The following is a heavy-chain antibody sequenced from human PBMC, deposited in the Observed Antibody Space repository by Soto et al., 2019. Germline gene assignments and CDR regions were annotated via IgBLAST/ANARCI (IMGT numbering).Heavy chain of an antibody. CDR2: IWSDGSKE. V-gene: IGHV3-33*01. CDR3: ARDKGTTCLDT. D-gene: IGHD1-26*01. J-gene: IGHJ5*02. CDR1: GLPFSASG. Sequence: QAQLVESGGGVVQPGRSLRLSCAASGLPFSASGMHWVRQAPGKGLEWVAMIWSDGSKEYYADSVKGRFTITRDNSKNMIFLQMDSLRAEDTVVYYCARDKGTTCLDTWGQGNMVTVSS.